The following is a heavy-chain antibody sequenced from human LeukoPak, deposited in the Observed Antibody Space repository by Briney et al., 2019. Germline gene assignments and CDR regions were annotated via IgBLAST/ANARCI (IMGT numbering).Heavy chain of an antibody. CDR2: INHSGST. V-gene: IGHV4-34*01. CDR1: GGSFSGYY. J-gene: IGHJ4*02. D-gene: IGHD1-26*01. Sequence: PSETLSLTCAVYGGSFSGYYWSWIRQPPGKGLEWIGEINHSGSTNYNPSLKSRVTISVDTSKNQFSLKLSSVTAADTAAYYCARGRKTTFLPGSYKPFDYWGQGTLVTVSS. CDR3: ARGRKTTFLPGSYKPFDY.